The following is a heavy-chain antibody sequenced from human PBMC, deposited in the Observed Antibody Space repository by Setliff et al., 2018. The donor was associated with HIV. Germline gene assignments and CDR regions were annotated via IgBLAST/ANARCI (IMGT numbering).Heavy chain of an antibody. CDR3: ARLFRWLQFPDRFDS. CDR2: IYFTGRT. D-gene: IGHD6-19*01. V-gene: IGHV4-59*11. Sequence: PSETLSLTCSVSGDSITSHYWSWIRQPPGKGLEWIGYIYFTGRTNYNPSLKSRVTISVDTSKNQFSLKLSSVTPADTAVYYCARLFRWLQFPDRFDSWGQGALVTVSS. CDR1: GDSITSHY. J-gene: IGHJ4*02.